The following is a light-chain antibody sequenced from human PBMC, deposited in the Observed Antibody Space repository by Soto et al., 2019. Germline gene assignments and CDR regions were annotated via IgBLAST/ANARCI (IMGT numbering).Light chain of an antibody. V-gene: IGKV3-11*01. CDR3: QQRSNWPPLT. CDR2: DAS. J-gene: IGKJ4*01. Sequence: EIVLTQSPATLSLSPGERATLSCRASQSVSSYLAWYQQKPGQAPRLLIYDASNRATGIPARFSGSGSGTDFTLTISSLEPEDFAVYYCQQRSNWPPLTFGGGTKADI. CDR1: QSVSSY.